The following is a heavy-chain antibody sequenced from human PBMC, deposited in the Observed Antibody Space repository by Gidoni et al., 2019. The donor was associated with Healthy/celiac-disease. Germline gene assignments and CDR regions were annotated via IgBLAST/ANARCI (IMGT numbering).Heavy chain of an antibody. CDR1: GYSISSGSF. D-gene: IGHD6-13*01. CDR3: ARDPPARSSSPSY. J-gene: IGHJ4*02. V-gene: IGHV4-38-2*02. CDR2: IYHSGST. Sequence: QVQLQESGPGLVQPSETLSLTCTVPGYSISSGSFWGLIRQPAGKGLEWIGSIYHSGSTYYNPALKSRVTISVDTSKNQFSLKLSSVTAADTAVYYCARDPPARSSSPSYWGQGTLVTVSS.